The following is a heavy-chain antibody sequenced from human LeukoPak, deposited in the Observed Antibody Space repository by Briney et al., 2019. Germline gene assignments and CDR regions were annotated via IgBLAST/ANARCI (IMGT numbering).Heavy chain of an antibody. V-gene: IGHV1-2*02. D-gene: IGHD1-1*01. CDR2: INPNSGGT. CDR1: GYTFTGYY. Sequence: GASVKVSCKASGYTFTGYYMHWVRQAPGQGLEWMGWINPNSGGTNYAQKFQGRVAMTRDTSISTAYMELSRLRSDDTAVYYCASGYNWNDLAFDYWGQGTLVTVSS. CDR3: ASGYNWNDLAFDY. J-gene: IGHJ4*02.